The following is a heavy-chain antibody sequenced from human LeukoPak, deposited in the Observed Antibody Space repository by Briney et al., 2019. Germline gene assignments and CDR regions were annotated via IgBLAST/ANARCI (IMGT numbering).Heavy chain of an antibody. CDR1: GFTFSSYS. D-gene: IGHD6-13*01. V-gene: IGHV3-21*01. CDR3: ASMAARFDY. CDR2: ISSSSSYI. J-gene: IGHJ4*02. Sequence: PGGSLRLSCAASGFTFSSYSMNWVRQAPGKGLEWVSSISSSSSYIYYADSVKGRFTISRDNAKNSLYPQMNSLRAEDTAVYYCASMAARFDYWGQGTLVTVSS.